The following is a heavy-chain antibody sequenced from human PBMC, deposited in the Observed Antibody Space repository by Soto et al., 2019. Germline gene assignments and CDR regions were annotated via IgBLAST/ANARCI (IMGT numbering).Heavy chain of an antibody. V-gene: IGHV3-23*01. J-gene: IGHJ6*02. Sequence: LRLSCAASGISFTTYAMTWVRQAPGKGLEWVSTVAGNVSNRHYADFVKGRFTISRDNSKNTLSLQMNSLRAEDMAVYYCAGDYLRLNSLNGNYYSYGMDVWGQGTAVTVSS. CDR3: AGDYLRLNSLNGNYYSYGMDV. CDR1: GISFTTYA. D-gene: IGHD4-17*01. CDR2: VAGNVSNR.